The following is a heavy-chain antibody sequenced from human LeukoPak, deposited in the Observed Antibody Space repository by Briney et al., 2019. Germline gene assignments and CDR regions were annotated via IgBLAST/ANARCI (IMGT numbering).Heavy chain of an antibody. Sequence: PGRSLRLSCAASGFTFSSYGMHWVRQAPGKGLEWVAVISYDGNNKYYADSVKGRFTISRDNSENTLFLQMNSLRVEDSALYYCARGDDGRSLDYWGQGTRVTVSS. V-gene: IGHV3-30*03. CDR3: ARGDDGRSLDY. J-gene: IGHJ4*02. CDR2: ISYDGNNK. D-gene: IGHD1-1*01. CDR1: GFTFSSYG.